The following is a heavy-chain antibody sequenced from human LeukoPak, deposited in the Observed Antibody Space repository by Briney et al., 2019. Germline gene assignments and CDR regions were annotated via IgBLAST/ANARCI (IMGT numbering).Heavy chain of an antibody. V-gene: IGHV1-46*01. J-gene: IGHJ6*02. CDR2: INPSGGST. Sequence: ASVKVSCKASGCTXSDCYIHWVRQAPGQGLEWMGWINPSGGSTNYAQKFQGRVTMTRDTSTSTVYMELSSLRSEDTAVYFCAREKDIGAVAAHFGDYYGMDVWGQGTTVTVS. D-gene: IGHD2-2*01. CDR1: GCTXSDCY. CDR3: AREKDIGAVAAHFGDYYGMDV.